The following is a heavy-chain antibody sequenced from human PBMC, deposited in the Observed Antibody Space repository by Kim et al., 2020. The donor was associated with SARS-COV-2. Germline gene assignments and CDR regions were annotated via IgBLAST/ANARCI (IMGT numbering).Heavy chain of an antibody. D-gene: IGHD3-10*01. CDR3: ARGDLRISGGYFFTFDN. V-gene: IGHV4-59*01. CDR1: RDSLNNYY. J-gene: IGHJ4*02. CDR2: IHYSGST. Sequence: SETLSLSCSVSRDSLNNYYWNWIRQPPGKGLEWIGYIHYSGSTNYNPSLKSRVTMSKDMSNNQFSLKLISVTAADTAVYYCARGDLRISGGYFFTFDNWGQGALVTVSS.